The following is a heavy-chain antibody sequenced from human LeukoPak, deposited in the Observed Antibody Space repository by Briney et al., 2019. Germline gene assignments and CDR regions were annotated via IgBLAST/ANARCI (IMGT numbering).Heavy chain of an antibody. CDR3: ARVVFGIFHYFDY. Sequence: PSGTLSLTCAVSGVSISSNLWWTWVRQPPGKGLEWIAEIHHSGSINYNPSLKSRVTISVDTSKNQFSLKLSSVTAADTAVYYCARVVFGIFHYFDYWGQGTLVTVSS. V-gene: IGHV4-4*02. CDR2: IHHSGSI. D-gene: IGHD2-15*01. CDR1: GVSISSNLW. J-gene: IGHJ4*02.